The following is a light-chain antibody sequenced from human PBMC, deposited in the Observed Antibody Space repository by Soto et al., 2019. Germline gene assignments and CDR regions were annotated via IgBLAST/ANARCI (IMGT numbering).Light chain of an antibody. V-gene: IGLV4-60*02. CDR1: SGHSTYI. CDR3: ETWDSNTRV. Sequence: QSVLTQPSSASASLGSSVKLTCTLSSGHSTYIIAWHQHQPGRAPRHLMKLEGSGTYNKGSGVPDRFSGSSSGADRYLSISNLQFDDEADYYCETWDSNTRVFGGGTQLTVL. J-gene: IGLJ3*02. CDR2: LEGSGTY.